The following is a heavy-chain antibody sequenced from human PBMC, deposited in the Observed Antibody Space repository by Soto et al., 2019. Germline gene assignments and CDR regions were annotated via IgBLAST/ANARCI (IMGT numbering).Heavy chain of an antibody. CDR2: ISYDGSNK. D-gene: IGHD1-20*01. V-gene: IGHV3-30-3*01. J-gene: IGHJ3*02. CDR1: GFTFSSYA. CDR3: ARDFDIWNDEVGGDFYI. Sequence: GGSLRLSCAASGFTFSSYAMHWVRQAPGKGLEWVAVISYDGSNKYYADSVKGRFTISRDNSKNTLYLQMNSLRAEDTAAYYCARDFDIWNDEVGGDFYIWAQGAMVPVSS.